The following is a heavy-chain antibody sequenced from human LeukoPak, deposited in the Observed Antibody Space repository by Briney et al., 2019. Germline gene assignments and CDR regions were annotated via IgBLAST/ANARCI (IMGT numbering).Heavy chain of an antibody. J-gene: IGHJ4*02. D-gene: IGHD3-16*02. Sequence: PSETLSLTCAVYGGSFSGYYWSWIRQPPGKGLEWIGEINHSGSTNYNPSLKSRVTISVDTSKNQFSLKLSSVTAADTAVYYCARSNRSPWGSYRPPDYWGQGTLVTVSS. CDR2: INHSGST. V-gene: IGHV4-34*01. CDR1: GGSFSGYY. CDR3: ARSNRSPWGSYRPPDY.